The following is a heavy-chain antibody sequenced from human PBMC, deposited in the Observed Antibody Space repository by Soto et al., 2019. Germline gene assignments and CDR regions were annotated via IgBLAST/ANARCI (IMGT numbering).Heavy chain of an antibody. CDR2: INPNSGGT. Sequence: ASVKVSCKASGYTFTGYYMHWVRQAPGQGLEWMGWINPNSGGTNYAQKFQGRVTMTRDTSISTAYMELSRLRSDDTAVYYCARVSCSSTSCYNKNWFDPWGQGTLVTVSS. D-gene: IGHD2-2*01. CDR3: ARVSCSSTSCYNKNWFDP. J-gene: IGHJ5*02. CDR1: GYTFTGYY. V-gene: IGHV1-2*02.